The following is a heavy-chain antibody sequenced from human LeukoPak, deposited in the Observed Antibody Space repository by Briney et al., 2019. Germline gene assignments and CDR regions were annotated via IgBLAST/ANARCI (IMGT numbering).Heavy chain of an antibody. CDR3: ARARAPYSSSWQYYFDY. CDR1: GGSISSYY. J-gene: IGHJ4*02. D-gene: IGHD6-13*01. CDR2: IYYSGST. V-gene: IGHV4-59*01. Sequence: PSETLSLTCTVSGGSISSYYWSWIRQPPGKGLEWIGYIYYSGSTNYNPSLKSRVTISVGTSKNQFSLKLSSVTAADTAVYYCARARAPYSSSWQYYFDYWGQGTLVTVSS.